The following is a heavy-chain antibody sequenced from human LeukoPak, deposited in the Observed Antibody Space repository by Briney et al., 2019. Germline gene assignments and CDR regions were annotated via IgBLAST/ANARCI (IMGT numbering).Heavy chain of an antibody. D-gene: IGHD3-16*02. CDR2: IIPIFGTA. Sequence: SVKVSYKASGGTFSSYAISWVRQAPGQGLEWMGGIIPIFGTANYAQKFQGRVTITADESTSTAYMELSSLRSEDTAVYYCARGPTNDYVWGSYRYDFRAFDIWGQGTMVTVSS. J-gene: IGHJ3*02. CDR1: GGTFSSYA. V-gene: IGHV1-69*13. CDR3: ARGPTNDYVWGSYRYDFRAFDI.